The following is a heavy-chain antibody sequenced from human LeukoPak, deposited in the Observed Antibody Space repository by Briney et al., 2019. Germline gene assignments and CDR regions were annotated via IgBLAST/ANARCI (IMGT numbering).Heavy chain of an antibody. Sequence: GGSLRLSCGASGFTFSSYAMSWVRQAPGKGLEWVSAISGSGGSTYYADSVKGRFTISRDNSKNTLYLQMNSLRAEDTAVYYCAKDPGGYCSGGSCYGNWGQGTLVTVSS. J-gene: IGHJ4*02. CDR2: ISGSGGST. CDR1: GFTFSSYA. V-gene: IGHV3-23*01. D-gene: IGHD2-15*01. CDR3: AKDPGGYCSGGSCYGN.